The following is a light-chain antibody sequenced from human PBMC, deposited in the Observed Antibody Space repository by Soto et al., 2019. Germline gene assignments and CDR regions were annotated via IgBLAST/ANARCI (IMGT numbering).Light chain of an antibody. CDR1: STDIGAGPD. V-gene: IGLV1-40*01. Sequence: QSVLTQPPSVSGAPGQRVTISCTGSSTDIGAGPDVHWYQQFPGAAPKLLIFTNSVRPSGVPDRFSASKSGTSASLAITGLQAEDEADYYCQSYDTSLSGWVFGGGTQLTVL. CDR2: TNS. J-gene: IGLJ7*01. CDR3: QSYDTSLSGWV.